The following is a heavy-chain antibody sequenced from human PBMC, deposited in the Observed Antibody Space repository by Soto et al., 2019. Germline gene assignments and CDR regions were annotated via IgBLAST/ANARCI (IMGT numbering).Heavy chain of an antibody. D-gene: IGHD1-26*01. CDR3: ASIIVGTTPGH. V-gene: IGHV3-30*03. CDR1: GFTFSSYA. Sequence: GGSLRLSCAASGFTFSSYAMSWVRQAPGKGLEWVAVISYGGSSKYYADSVKGRFTISRDNSKNTLYLQMNSLRDEDTAVYYCASIIVGTTPGHWGQGTLVTVSS. CDR2: ISYGGSSK. J-gene: IGHJ4*02.